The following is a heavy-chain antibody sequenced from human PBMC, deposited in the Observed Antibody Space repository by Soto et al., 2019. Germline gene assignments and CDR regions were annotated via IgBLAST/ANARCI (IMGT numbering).Heavy chain of an antibody. D-gene: IGHD4-17*01. CDR3: ARQSPANYGDYYYYGMDV. J-gene: IGHJ6*02. CDR1: GYNFTSYW. Sequence: PVQPLQICYRGSGYNFTSYWISCVRKIHGKGLEWMGRIGPSDSYTNYSPSFQGHVTISADKSISTAYLQWSSLKASDTAMYYCARQSPANYGDYYYYGMDVWGQGTTVNVSS. CDR2: IGPSDSYT. V-gene: IGHV5-10-1*01.